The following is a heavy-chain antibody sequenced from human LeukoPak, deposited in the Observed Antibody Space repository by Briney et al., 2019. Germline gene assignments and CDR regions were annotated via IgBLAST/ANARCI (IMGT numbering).Heavy chain of an antibody. D-gene: IGHD6-19*01. CDR3: AKNNGWFHLAQ. J-gene: IGHJ4*02. Sequence: GGSLRLSCVASGFPFSSYWMTWVRQAPGKGLEWVGHIKTDGSETYYVDSLKGRFSISRDNTNNALYLQMNSLRVEDTAVYYCAKNNGWFHLAQWGQGTLVTVSS. V-gene: IGHV3-7*03. CDR1: GFPFSSYW. CDR2: IKTDGSET.